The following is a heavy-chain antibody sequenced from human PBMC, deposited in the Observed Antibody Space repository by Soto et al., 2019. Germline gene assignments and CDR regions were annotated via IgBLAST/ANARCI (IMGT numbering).Heavy chain of an antibody. D-gene: IGHD2-15*01. CDR1: GFTFSSYG. CDR2: IWYDGSNK. Sequence: QVQLVESGGGVVQPGRSLRLSCAASGFTFSSYGMHWVRQAPGKGLEWVAVIWYDGSNKYYADSVKGRFTISRDNSKNTLYLQMNSLRAEDTAVYYCARDDEGYCSGGSCYFDYWGQGTLVTVSS. CDR3: ARDDEGYCSGGSCYFDY. J-gene: IGHJ4*02. V-gene: IGHV3-33*01.